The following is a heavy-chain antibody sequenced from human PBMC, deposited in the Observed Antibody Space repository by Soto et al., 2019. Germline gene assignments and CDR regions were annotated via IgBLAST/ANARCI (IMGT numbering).Heavy chain of an antibody. CDR1: GNTFTNYD. D-gene: IGHD4-17*01. CDR3: ARGVKYGAYSRWFDP. V-gene: IGHV1-8*01. J-gene: IGHJ5*02. Sequence: ASVKVSCKASGNTFTNYDIYWVRQATGQGLEYLGWMNPNSGDTAYVQKFQGRVTMTWDTSITTAYMELRSLRSEDTAVYFCARGVKYGAYSRWFDPWGQGTLVTVSS. CDR2: MNPNSGDT.